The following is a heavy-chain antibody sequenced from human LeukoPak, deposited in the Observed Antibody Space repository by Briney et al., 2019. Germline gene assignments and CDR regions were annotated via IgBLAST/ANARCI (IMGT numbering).Heavy chain of an antibody. Sequence: GGSLRLSCAASGFTFSSYGMHWVRQAPGKGLEWVAVISYDGSNKYYADSVKGRFTISRDNSKNTLYLQMNSLRAEDTAVYYCARDRSIAARPEYYYYGMDVWGQGTTVTVSS. V-gene: IGHV3-30*03. CDR3: ARDRSIAARPEYYYYGMDV. CDR1: GFTFSSYG. J-gene: IGHJ6*02. CDR2: ISYDGSNK. D-gene: IGHD6-6*01.